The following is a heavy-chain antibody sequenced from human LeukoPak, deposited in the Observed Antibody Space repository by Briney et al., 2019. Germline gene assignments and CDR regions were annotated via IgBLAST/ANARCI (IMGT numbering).Heavy chain of an antibody. D-gene: IGHD3-3*01. CDR3: ARSDYDFWSGFDY. J-gene: IGHJ4*02. CDR1: GFTFSSYA. V-gene: IGHV3-23*01. CDR2: ISGSGRST. Sequence: GGSLRLSCAASGFTFSSYAMSWVRQAPGKGLEWVSAISGSGRSTYYADSVKGRFTISRDNSKNTLYLQMNSLRAEDTAVYYCARSDYDFWSGFDYWGQGTLVTVSS.